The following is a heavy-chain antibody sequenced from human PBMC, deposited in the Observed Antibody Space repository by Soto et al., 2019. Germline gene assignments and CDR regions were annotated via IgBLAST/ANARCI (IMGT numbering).Heavy chain of an antibody. CDR3: ARAPKVSGSSQTRPDL. Sequence: KPSETLSLTCSIYSGSFSGYYWSWIRQPPGKGLEWIGEISQSGNTNYSPSLKSRVSISIDTSKKQFSLILASVSAADTAVYYCARAPKVSGSSQTRPDLWGQGTLVTVSS. CDR2: ISQSGNT. CDR1: SGSFSGYY. D-gene: IGHD6-6*01. V-gene: IGHV4-34*01. J-gene: IGHJ5*02.